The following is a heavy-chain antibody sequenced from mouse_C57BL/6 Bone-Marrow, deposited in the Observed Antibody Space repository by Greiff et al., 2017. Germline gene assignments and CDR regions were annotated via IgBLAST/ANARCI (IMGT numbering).Heavy chain of an antibody. CDR3: GRWYGSSYVWFAY. J-gene: IGHJ3*01. CDR2: INPNYGTT. D-gene: IGHD1-1*01. CDR1: GYSFTDYN. V-gene: IGHV1-39*01. Sequence: EVKLLESGPELVKPGASVKISCKASGYSFTDYNMNWVKQSNGKSLEWIGVINPNYGTTSYNQKFKGKATLTVDQSSSTAYMQLNSLTSEDSAVYYCGRWYGSSYVWFAYWDQGTLVTVSA.